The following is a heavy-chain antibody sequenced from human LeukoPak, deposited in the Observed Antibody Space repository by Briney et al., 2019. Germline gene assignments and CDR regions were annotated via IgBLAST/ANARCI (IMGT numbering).Heavy chain of an antibody. CDR2: IWYNGNNK. Sequence: PGRSLRLSCAASGFTFSTYGMHWVRQAPGKGLEWVSDIWYNGNNKYYADSVKGRFTISRDNSKKTVYLQMNSLRVEDTAVHYCAREEGADGTSGINSWGQGTLVIVSS. J-gene: IGHJ4*02. D-gene: IGHD4-23*01. CDR3: AREEGADGTSGINS. CDR1: GFTFSTYG. V-gene: IGHV3-33*01.